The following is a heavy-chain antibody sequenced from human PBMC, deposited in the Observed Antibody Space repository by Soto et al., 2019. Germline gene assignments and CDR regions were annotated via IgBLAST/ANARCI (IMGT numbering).Heavy chain of an antibody. V-gene: IGHV3-23*01. J-gene: IGHJ6*03. D-gene: IGHD3-3*01. CDR3: AQPPSKGASRFLAPYYYMDV. Sequence: PGGSLRLSCAASGFTFSSYAMSWVRQAPGKGLEWVSAISGSGGSTYYADSVKGRFTISRDNSKNTLYLQMNSLRAEDTAVYYCAQPPSKGASRFLAPYYYMDVWCKGLTVSVS. CDR2: ISGSGGST. CDR1: GFTFSSYA.